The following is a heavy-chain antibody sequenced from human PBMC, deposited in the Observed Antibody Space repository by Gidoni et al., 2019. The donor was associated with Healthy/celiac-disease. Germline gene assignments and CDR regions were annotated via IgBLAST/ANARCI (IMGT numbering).Heavy chain of an antibody. CDR1: GGSIGSGDYY. J-gene: IGHJ3*02. CDR2: IYYSGST. V-gene: IGHV4-30-4*01. D-gene: IGHD2-21*01. CDR3: ARVALLEVAFDI. Sequence: QVQMQESGPGLVQPSQTLSLPCTVSGGSIGSGDYYWSWIRQPPGKGLEWIGYIYYSGSTYCNPSLKSRFTRSVDTSKNQFSLKLSSVTAADTAVYYCARVALLEVAFDIWGQGTMVTVSS.